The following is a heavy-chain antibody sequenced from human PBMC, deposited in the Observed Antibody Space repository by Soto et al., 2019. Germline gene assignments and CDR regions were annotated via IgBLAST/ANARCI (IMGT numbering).Heavy chain of an antibody. CDR1: GFTFSYFA. J-gene: IGHJ4*02. CDR2: LNDRGDTT. D-gene: IGHD6-19*01. Sequence: GGSLRLSCASSGFTFSYFAMFWVRHAPGKGLDLVSVLNDRGDTTYYTDSVKGRFTISRDNSKNTLYLQMNSLRAEDTAVYYCAKDATRTNGWYHFDYWGQGALVTVS. CDR3: AKDATRTNGWYHFDY. V-gene: IGHV3-23*01.